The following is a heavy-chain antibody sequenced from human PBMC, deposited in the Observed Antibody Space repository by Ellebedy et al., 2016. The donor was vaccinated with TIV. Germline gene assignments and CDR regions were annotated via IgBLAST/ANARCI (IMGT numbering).Heavy chain of an antibody. V-gene: IGHV1-8*01. CDR1: GYTFTNYD. D-gene: IGHD3-10*01. J-gene: IGHJ4*02. CDR3: ARGGFYYGSASYYPVDF. CDR2: MNPNSGRT. Sequence: AASVKVSCKASGYTFTNYDINWVRQATGQGLEWMGWMNPNSGRTGYAQKFQGRVTMTRNTSITKAYMELSSLRSEDTAVYYCARGGFYYGSASYYPVDFWGQGTLITVSS.